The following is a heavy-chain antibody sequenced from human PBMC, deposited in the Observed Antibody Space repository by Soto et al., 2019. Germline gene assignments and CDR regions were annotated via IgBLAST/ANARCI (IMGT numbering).Heavy chain of an antibody. CDR3: ARRAEDHYFYYMGV. D-gene: IGHD1-26*01. Sequence: QAQLVQSGSEVKRPGASVKVSRKASGYSFSSYGIVWVRQAPGQGLEWMGWIRPYNGDTNSAQKFQGRVTLTTDTSTSTAYMELRSLRYDDTAVYYCARRAEDHYFYYMGVWGKGTTVTVSS. V-gene: IGHV1-18*01. CDR1: GYSFSSYG. CDR2: IRPYNGDT. J-gene: IGHJ6*03.